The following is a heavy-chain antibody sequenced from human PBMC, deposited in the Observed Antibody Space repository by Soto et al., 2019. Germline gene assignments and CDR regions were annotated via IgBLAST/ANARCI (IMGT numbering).Heavy chain of an antibody. CDR1: GYTFTSYG. D-gene: IGHD3-22*01. V-gene: IGHV1-18*01. Sequence: ASVKVSCKASGYTFTSYGISWVRQAPGKGLEWMGWISAYNGNTNYAQKLQGRVTMTTDTSTSTAYMELRSLRSDDTAVYYCARGLNYYDSSGYSLHDAFDIWGQGTMVTVSS. CDR2: ISAYNGNT. J-gene: IGHJ3*02. CDR3: ARGLNYYDSSGYSLHDAFDI.